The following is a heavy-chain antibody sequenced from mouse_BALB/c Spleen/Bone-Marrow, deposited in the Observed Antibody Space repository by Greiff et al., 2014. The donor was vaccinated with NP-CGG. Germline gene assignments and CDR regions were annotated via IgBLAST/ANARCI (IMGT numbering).Heavy chain of an antibody. CDR2: IWRGGST. CDR3: AKNSYDIYYYPMDY. D-gene: IGHD2-3*01. Sequence: VQLQQSGPGLVQPSQSLSITCTVSGFSLSSYGVHWVRQSPGKGLEWLGVIWRGGSTDYNAAFMSRLSITKDNSKSQVFFKMNSLQADDTAIYYCAKNSYDIYYYPMDYWGQGTSVTVSS. V-gene: IGHV2-5*01. J-gene: IGHJ4*01. CDR1: GFSLSSYG.